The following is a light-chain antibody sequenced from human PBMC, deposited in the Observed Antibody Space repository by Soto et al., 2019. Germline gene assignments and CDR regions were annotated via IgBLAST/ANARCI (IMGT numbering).Light chain of an antibody. CDR3: QQYGVFKGP. V-gene: IGKV3-20*01. CDR2: GAS. Sequence: EILLTQYPGTLSLSPGARATLSCGGSQSVSSINLAWYQQKPGKAPRLLIYGASSRATGIPDRFSGSGSGTDFTLTISRLQPEDFAVYYCQQYGVFKGPFGGGTKVDIK. J-gene: IGKJ4*01. CDR1: QSVSSIN.